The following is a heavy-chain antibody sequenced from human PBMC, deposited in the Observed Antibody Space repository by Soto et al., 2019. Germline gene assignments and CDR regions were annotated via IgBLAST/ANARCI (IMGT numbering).Heavy chain of an antibody. Sequence: GGSLRISGAASGFTSSYAWMSWVRQAPGKGLEWVGLIKSKIDGGTTDYAAPVKGRFTISRDDSKNTLYLQMNSLKTEDTAVYYCTTDRLRYYFDYWGQGT. J-gene: IGHJ4*02. CDR3: TTDRLRYYFDY. CDR2: IKSKIDGGTT. CDR1: GFTSSYAW. V-gene: IGHV3-15*01.